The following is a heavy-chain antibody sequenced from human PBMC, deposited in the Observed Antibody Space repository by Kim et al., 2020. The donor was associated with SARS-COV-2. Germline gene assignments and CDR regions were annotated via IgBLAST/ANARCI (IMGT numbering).Heavy chain of an antibody. Sequence: GGTLRLSCEAFEFTFNSYWMNWVRQAPGKGPEWLANVNQDGREKHYVDSVKGRFTISRDNARNSLYLQMSSLRADDTAIYYGARDLGASGSLDFWGPGTL. CDR2: VNQDGREK. D-gene: IGHD3-10*01. CDR3: ARDLGASGSLDF. V-gene: IGHV3-7*01. J-gene: IGHJ4*02. CDR1: EFTFNSYW.